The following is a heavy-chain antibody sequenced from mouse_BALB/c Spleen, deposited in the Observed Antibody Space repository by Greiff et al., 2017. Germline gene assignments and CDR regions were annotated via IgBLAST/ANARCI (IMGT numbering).Heavy chain of an antibody. CDR2: IDTSDSYT. V-gene: IGHV1-69*01. CDR3: ARSEVRGGYYAMDY. CDR1: GYTFTDYW. J-gene: IGHJ4*01. Sequence: QVQLQQPGAELVMPGASVKMSCKASGYTFTDYWMHWVKQRPGQGLEWIGAIDTSDSYTSYNQKFKGKATLTVDESSSTAYMQLSSLTSEDSAVYYCARSEVRGGYYAMDYWGQGTSVTVSS. D-gene: IGHD2-14*01.